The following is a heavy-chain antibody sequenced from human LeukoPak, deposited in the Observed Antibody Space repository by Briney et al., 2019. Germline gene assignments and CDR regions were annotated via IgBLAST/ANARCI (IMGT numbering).Heavy chain of an antibody. Sequence: GGSLRLSCAASKFTFSSYWMSWVRQAPGKGLEWVANIKVDGNEKYYVDSVKGRFTISRDNAKNSLYLQMNSLRAEDTAVYFCARAEYDFWSGPSQRRYYYMDVWGKGTTVTVSS. CDR3: ARAEYDFWSGPSQRRYYYMDV. CDR2: IKVDGNEK. V-gene: IGHV3-7*01. J-gene: IGHJ6*03. CDR1: KFTFSSYW. D-gene: IGHD3-3*01.